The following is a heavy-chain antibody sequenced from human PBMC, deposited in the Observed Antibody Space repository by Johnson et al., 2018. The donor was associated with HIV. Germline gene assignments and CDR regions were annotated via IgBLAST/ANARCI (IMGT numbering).Heavy chain of an antibody. D-gene: IGHD7-27*01. CDR1: GFAINTYF. CDR2: ISYDGSNK. J-gene: IGHJ3*02. V-gene: IGHV3-30*18. Sequence: QVQLVESGGALVQPGGSLRLSCAASGFAINTYFMIWVRQAPGKGLEWVAVISYDGSNKYYADSVKGRFTISRDNSKNTLHLEMNSLRAEDTALYYCAKDRNWGASGAFDIWGQGTMVSVS. CDR3: AKDRNWGASGAFDI.